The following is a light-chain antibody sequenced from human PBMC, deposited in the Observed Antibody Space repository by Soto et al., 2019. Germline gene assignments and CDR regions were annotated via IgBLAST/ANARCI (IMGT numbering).Light chain of an antibody. V-gene: IGKV1-5*01. CDR2: DAS. CDR3: QQYDSDSPGT. J-gene: IGKJ1*01. CDR1: QNINNY. Sequence: DIHMTQSPSSLSASVGDRVTITCRASQNINNYLSWYQQKPGKAPKLLIYDASNLESGVPSRFSGSGSGTEFTLTISSLQPDDFATYYCQQYDSDSPGTFGQGTKVDIK.